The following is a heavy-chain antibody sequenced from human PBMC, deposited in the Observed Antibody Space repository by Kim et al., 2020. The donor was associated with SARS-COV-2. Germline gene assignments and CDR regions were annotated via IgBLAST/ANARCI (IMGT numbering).Heavy chain of an antibody. D-gene: IGHD3-10*01. CDR2: INHSGST. Sequence: SETLSLTCAVYGGSFSGYYWSWIRQPPGKGLEWIGEINHSGSTNYNPSLKSRVTISVDTSKNQFSLKLSSVTAADTAVYYCARGAGFGELLYPWGQGTLVTVSS. V-gene: IGHV4-34*01. CDR1: GGSFSGYY. J-gene: IGHJ5*02. CDR3: ARGAGFGELLYP.